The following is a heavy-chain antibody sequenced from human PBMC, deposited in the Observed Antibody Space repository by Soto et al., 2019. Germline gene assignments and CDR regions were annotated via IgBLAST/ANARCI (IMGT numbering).Heavy chain of an antibody. D-gene: IGHD6-19*01. CDR2: ISGSGSET. J-gene: IGHJ4*02. V-gene: IGHV3-23*01. CDR1: GFTFSGYA. Sequence: EVQLLESGGGLVQPGGSLRLSCAASGFTFSGYAINWVRQAPGKGLDWVSAISGSGSETYYADSVKGRFTISRDNSKNTLYLQMNSLRAEDTALYYCARGWQGDYWGQGTLVTVSS. CDR3: ARGWQGDY.